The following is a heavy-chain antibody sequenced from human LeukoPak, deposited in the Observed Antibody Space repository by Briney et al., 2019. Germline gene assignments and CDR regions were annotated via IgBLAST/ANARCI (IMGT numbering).Heavy chain of an antibody. CDR2: IIPIFGTA. CDR1: GGTFSSYA. CDR3: ARGGGSGSYYWFDP. J-gene: IGHJ5*02. Sequence: SVKVSCKASGGTFSSYAISWVRQAPGQGLEWMGGIIPIFGTANYAQKFQGRVTITTDESTSTAYMELSSLRSEGTAVYYCARGGGSGSYYWFDPWGQGTLVTVSS. D-gene: IGHD1-26*01. V-gene: IGHV1-69*05.